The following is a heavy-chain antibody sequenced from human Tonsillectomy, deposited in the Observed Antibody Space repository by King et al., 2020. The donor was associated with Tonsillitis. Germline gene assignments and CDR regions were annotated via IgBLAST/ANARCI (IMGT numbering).Heavy chain of an antibody. J-gene: IGHJ4*02. D-gene: IGHD6-13*01. CDR2: NFPGDSDT. CDR1: GYPFTRFW. Sequence: VQLVQSGAEVKKPGESLKISCKGSGYPFTRFWIGWVRQMPGKGLEWMGVNFPGDSDTRYSPSFQGQVTISSDKSISTVYLQWSSLKASDTAIYYCAASGGKAAPWIDYWGQGTLVTVSS. V-gene: IGHV5-51*03. CDR3: AASGGKAAPWIDY.